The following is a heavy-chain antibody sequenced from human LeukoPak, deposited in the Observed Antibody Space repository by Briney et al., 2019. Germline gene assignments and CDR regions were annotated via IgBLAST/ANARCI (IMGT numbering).Heavy chain of an antibody. D-gene: IGHD3-16*01. V-gene: IGHV4-34*01. CDR1: GGSFSGYY. CDR2: INHSGST. CDR3: ARGLSIGWGYYFDY. J-gene: IGHJ4*02. Sequence: SQTLSLTCAVYGGSFSGYYWSWIRQPPGKGLEWIGEINHSGSTNYNPSLKSRVTISVDTSKNQFSLKLSSVTAADTAVYYCARGLSIGWGYYFDYWGQGTLVTVSS.